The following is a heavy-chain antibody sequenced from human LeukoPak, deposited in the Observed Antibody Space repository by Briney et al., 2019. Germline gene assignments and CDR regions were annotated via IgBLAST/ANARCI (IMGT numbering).Heavy chain of an antibody. D-gene: IGHD3-10*01. Sequence: GGSLRLSCAASGFTFSSYAMSWVRQAPGRGLEWVSSISSSSSYIYYADSVKGRFTISRDNAKNSLYLQMSSLRAEDTAVYYCARTNNVLLWFGELGHWGQGTLVTVSS. J-gene: IGHJ4*02. CDR2: ISSSSSYI. CDR3: ARTNNVLLWFGELGH. V-gene: IGHV3-21*01. CDR1: GFTFSSYA.